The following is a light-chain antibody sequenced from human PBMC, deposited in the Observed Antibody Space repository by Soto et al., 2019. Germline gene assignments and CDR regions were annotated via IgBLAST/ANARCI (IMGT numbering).Light chain of an antibody. CDR3: QQYNNWPQT. V-gene: IGKV3-15*01. CDR1: QSVSRN. J-gene: IGKJ1*01. Sequence: EIVMTQSPATLSVSPGERATLSCRTSQSVSRNLAWYQQKPGQAPRLLISDASTRATGVPARFSGSGSGTEFTLTIGSLQSEDFAVYFCQQYNNWPQTFGQGTKVEIK. CDR2: DAS.